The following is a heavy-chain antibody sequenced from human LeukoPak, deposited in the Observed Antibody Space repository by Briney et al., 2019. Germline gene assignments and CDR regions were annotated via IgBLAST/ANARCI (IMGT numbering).Heavy chain of an antibody. J-gene: IGHJ4*02. CDR3: ARVGDQYYFDY. CDR2: ISSSSSYI. Sequence: GGSLRLSCAASGFTFGSYSMNWVRQAPGKGLEWVSSISSSSSYIYYADSVKGRFTISRDNAKNSLYLQMNSLRAEDTAVYYCARVGDQYYFDYWGQGTLVTVSS. V-gene: IGHV3-21*01. CDR1: GFTFGSYS. D-gene: IGHD2-21*02.